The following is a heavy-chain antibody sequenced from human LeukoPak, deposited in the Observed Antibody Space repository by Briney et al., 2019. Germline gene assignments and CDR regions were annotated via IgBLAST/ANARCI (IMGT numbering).Heavy chain of an antibody. CDR1: GYTFTSYY. J-gene: IGHJ4*02. V-gene: IGHV1-46*01. CDR2: INPSGGST. D-gene: IGHD5-24*01. CDR3: ARDLTPHVEMATTLRAY. Sequence: ASVKVSCKASGYTFTSYYMHWVRQAPGQGLEWMGIINPSGGSTSYAQKFQGRVTMTRDTSTSTVYMELSSLRSEDTAVYYCARDLTPHVEMATTLRAYWGQGTLVTVSS.